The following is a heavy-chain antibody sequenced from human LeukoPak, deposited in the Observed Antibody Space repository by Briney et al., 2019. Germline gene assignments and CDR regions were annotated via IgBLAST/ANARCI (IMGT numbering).Heavy chain of an antibody. CDR1: GGSISSSSYY. V-gene: IGHV4-39*07. CDR3: ARAAYYDFWSGYLGTLDY. D-gene: IGHD3-3*01. Sequence: ASETLSLTCTVSGGSISSSSYYWGWIRQPPGKGLEWIGSIYYSGSTYYNPSLKSRVTISVDTSKNQFSLKLSSVTAADTAVYYCARAAYYDFWSGYLGTLDYWGQGTLVTVSS. CDR2: IYYSGST. J-gene: IGHJ4*02.